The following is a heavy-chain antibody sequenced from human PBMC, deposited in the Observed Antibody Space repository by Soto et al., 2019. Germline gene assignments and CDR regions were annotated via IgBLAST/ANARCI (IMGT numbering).Heavy chain of an antibody. J-gene: IGHJ6*02. V-gene: IGHV3-15*01. CDR2: IKSKTDGGTT. Sequence: KPGGSLRLSCAASGFTFSNAWMSWVRQAPGKGLEWVGRIKSKTDGGTTDYAAPVKGRFTISRDDSKNTLYLQMNSLKAEDTAVYYCTTDHEGGWELPAPPYYYYGMDVWGQGTTVTVSS. CDR1: GFTFSNAW. D-gene: IGHD1-26*01. CDR3: TTDHEGGWELPAPPYYYYGMDV.